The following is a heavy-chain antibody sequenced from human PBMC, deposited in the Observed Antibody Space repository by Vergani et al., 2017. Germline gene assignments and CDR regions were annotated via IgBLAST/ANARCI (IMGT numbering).Heavy chain of an antibody. CDR3: ARDIIAANGMDV. J-gene: IGHJ6*02. CDR2: ISSSSSYI. D-gene: IGHD6-6*01. CDR1: GFTFSSYS. Sequence: EVQLVESGGGPVKPGGSLRLSCAASGFTFSSYSMNWVRQAPGKGLEWVSSISSSSSYIYYADSVKGRFTISRDNAKNSLYLQMNSLRAEDTAVYYCARDIIAANGMDVWGQGTTVTVSS. V-gene: IGHV3-21*01.